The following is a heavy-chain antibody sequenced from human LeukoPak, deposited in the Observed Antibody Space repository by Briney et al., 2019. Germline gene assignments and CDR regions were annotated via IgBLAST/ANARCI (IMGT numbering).Heavy chain of an antibody. Sequence: PGRSLRLSCAASGFTFSSYVMHWVRQAPGKGLEWVAVISYDGNTKFYADSVKGRFTISRDNSKDTLYLQMISLRNEDTAVYYCARDLTVTRDFDYWGQGTLVAVSS. D-gene: IGHD4-17*01. V-gene: IGHV3-30-3*01. J-gene: IGHJ4*02. CDR3: ARDLTVTRDFDY. CDR2: ISYDGNTK. CDR1: GFTFSSYV.